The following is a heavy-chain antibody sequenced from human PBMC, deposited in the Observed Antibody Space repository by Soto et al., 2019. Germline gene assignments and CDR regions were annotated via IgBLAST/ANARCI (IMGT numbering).Heavy chain of an antibody. V-gene: IGHV3-30*18. CDR2: ISYDGSNK. Sequence: PVGSLRLSCAASGFTFSSYGMHWVRQAPGKGLEWVAVISYDGSNKYYADSVKGRFTISRDNSKNTLYLQMNSLGAEDTAVYYCAKEVGTAHPNWFDPWGQGTLVTVSS. D-gene: IGHD2-21*02. CDR3: AKEVGTAHPNWFDP. J-gene: IGHJ5*02. CDR1: GFTFSSYG.